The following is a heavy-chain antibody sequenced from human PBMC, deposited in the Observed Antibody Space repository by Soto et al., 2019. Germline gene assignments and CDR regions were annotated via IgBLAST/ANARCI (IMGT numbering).Heavy chain of an antibody. CDR2: INHSGST. J-gene: IGHJ6*03. V-gene: IGHV4-34*01. CDR3: SIAPYYDILTGYVDYYYMDV. CDR1: GGSFSGYY. D-gene: IGHD3-9*01. Sequence: PSETLSLTCAVYGGSFSGYYWSWIRQPPGKGLEWIGEINHSGSTNYNPSLKIRVTISVDTSKNQFSLKLSSVTAADTAVYYCSIAPYYDILTGYVDYYYMDVWGKGTTVTVSS.